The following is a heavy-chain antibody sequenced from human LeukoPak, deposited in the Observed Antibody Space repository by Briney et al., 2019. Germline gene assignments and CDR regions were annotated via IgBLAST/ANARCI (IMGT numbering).Heavy chain of an antibody. CDR3: ARSAEWLRNAFDI. Sequence: SETLSLSCTVSGASTGHLYWNWIRQPPGKGLEWIGYMHNSGSSKHSPSLKSRVTISIDTSKNRFSLQLTSVTAADTAMYFCARSAEWLRNAFDIWGQGTMVSVSS. D-gene: IGHD5-12*01. J-gene: IGHJ3*02. V-gene: IGHV4-59*01. CDR2: MHNSGSS. CDR1: GASTGHLY.